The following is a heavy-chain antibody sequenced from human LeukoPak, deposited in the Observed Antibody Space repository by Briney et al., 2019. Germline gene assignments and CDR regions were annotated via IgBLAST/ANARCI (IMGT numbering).Heavy chain of an antibody. J-gene: IGHJ4*02. V-gene: IGHV3-23*01. Sequence: SGGSLRLSCAASGFAFGSYAMAWVRQAPGKGLEWVSHISGSGGIISYTDSVKGRFTISRDNSKNTLYLQMDSLRAEDTAVYYCAKTTAGHSSGRYPGWPVDYWGQGTLVTVSS. D-gene: IGHD6-19*01. CDR3: AKTTAGHSSGRYPGWPVDY. CDR1: GFAFGSYA. CDR2: ISGSGGII.